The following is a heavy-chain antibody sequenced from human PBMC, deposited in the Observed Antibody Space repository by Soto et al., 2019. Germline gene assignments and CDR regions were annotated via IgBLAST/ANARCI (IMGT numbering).Heavy chain of an antibody. D-gene: IGHD3-10*02. CDR1: GACISSYY. J-gene: IGHJ3*01. Sequence: XATLLLNCTVPGACISSYYVSGIRQPPGKGLEWIGYIYYSGSTNYNPSLKSRVTISVDTSKNQFSLKLSSVTAADTAVYYCGTDVTLFGERAFDLCGQGTMVTVSS. V-gene: IGHV4-59*01. CDR2: IYYSGST. CDR3: GTDVTLFGERAFDL.